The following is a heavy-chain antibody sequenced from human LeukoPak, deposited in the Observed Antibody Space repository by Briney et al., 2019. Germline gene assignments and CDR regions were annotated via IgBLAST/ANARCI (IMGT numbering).Heavy chain of an antibody. D-gene: IGHD3-22*01. V-gene: IGHV1-69*13. Sequence: ASVKVSCKASGGTFSSYAISWVRQAPGQGLEWMGGIIPIFGTANCAQKFQGRVTITADESTSTAYMELSSLRSEDTAVYYCARVSQRYYDSGNWFDPWGQGTLVTVSS. J-gene: IGHJ5*02. CDR1: GGTFSSYA. CDR3: ARVSQRYYDSGNWFDP. CDR2: IIPIFGTA.